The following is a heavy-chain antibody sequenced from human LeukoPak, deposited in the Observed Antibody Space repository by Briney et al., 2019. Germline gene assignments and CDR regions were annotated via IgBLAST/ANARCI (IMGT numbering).Heavy chain of an antibody. CDR2: IYYSGST. CDR1: GGSISSYY. J-gene: IGHJ6*02. Sequence: SETLSLTCTVSGGSISSYYWSWIRQPPGKGLEWIGYIYYSGSTNYNPSLKSRVIISVDTSKNQFSLKLYSVTATDTAVYYCARTLAGYEFYYYGMDVWGQGTTVTVSS. CDR3: ARTLAGYEFYYYGMDV. V-gene: IGHV4-59*01. D-gene: IGHD3-16*01.